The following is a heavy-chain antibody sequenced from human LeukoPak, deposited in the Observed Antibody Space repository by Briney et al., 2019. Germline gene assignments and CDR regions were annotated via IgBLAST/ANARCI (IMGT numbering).Heavy chain of an antibody. V-gene: IGHV3-48*03. CDR3: ARLTGFAIAAAATDY. CDR1: GLTFSSYG. D-gene: IGHD6-13*01. J-gene: IGHJ4*02. CDR2: ISSNGGTM. Sequence: PGGSLRLSCAASGLTFSSYGMSWVLQAPGKGLEWVSYISSNGGTMYYANSVKGRFTISRDNAKNSLFLQMNSLRAEDTAFYYCARLTGFAIAAAATDYWGQGTLVTVSS.